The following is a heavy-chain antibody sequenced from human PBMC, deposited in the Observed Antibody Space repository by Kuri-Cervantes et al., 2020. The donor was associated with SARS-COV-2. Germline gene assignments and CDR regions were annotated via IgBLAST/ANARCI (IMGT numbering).Heavy chain of an antibody. CDR2: IYYSGST. D-gene: IGHD6-19*01. V-gene: IGHV4-39*01. J-gene: IGHJ6*02. Sequence: SETLSLTCTVSGGSISSSSYYWGWIRQPPGKGLEWIGSIYYSGSTYYNPSLKSRVTISVDTSKNQFSLKLGSVTAADTAVYYCARGGWMDVWGQGTTVTVSS. CDR3: ARGGWMDV. CDR1: GGSISSSSYY.